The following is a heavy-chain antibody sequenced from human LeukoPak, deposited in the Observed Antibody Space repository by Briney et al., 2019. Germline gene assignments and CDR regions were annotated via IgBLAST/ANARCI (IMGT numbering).Heavy chain of an antibody. Sequence: PGGSLRLSCAASGFTFSNYWMTWVRQAPGKGLEWVATIKRDGSEKYYVDSVKGRFTISRDDAKNSLYLQMNSLRAEDTAVYYCARVPGRYSSGSLDDDYWGQGTLVTVSS. D-gene: IGHD6-19*01. CDR3: ARVPGRYSSGSLDDDY. V-gene: IGHV3-7*01. J-gene: IGHJ4*02. CDR1: GFTFSNYW. CDR2: IKRDGSEK.